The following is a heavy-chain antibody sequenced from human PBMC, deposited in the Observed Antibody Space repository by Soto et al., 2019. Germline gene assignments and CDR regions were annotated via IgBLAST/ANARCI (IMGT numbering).Heavy chain of an antibody. J-gene: IGHJ6*02. D-gene: IGHD2-2*01. CDR2: ISAYNGNT. Sequence: QVQLVQSGAAVKKPGASVKVSCKASGYTFIRYGINWVRQAPGQGLERMGWISAYNGNTKYAQKAQGRVTMTTDTSTTTAYMELRSLRSDDTAVYYCARGRPAPPPFYYFGMDVWGQGTTVTVSS. V-gene: IGHV1-18*01. CDR3: ARGRPAPPPFYYFGMDV. CDR1: GYTFIRYG.